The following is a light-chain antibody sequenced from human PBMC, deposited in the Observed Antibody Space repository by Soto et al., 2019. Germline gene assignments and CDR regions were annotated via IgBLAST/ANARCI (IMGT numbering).Light chain of an antibody. CDR3: QQYDRLPWT. CDR1: QSVRSTY. CDR2: GAS. J-gene: IGKJ1*01. Sequence: EIVLTQSPGTLSLSPGARATLSCRASQSVRSTYLAWFQQKPGQAPRLLIYGASSRATGIPDRFSGSGSGTDFTLTISRLEPEDFAVYYCQQYDRLPWTFGQGTKVEIK. V-gene: IGKV3-20*01.